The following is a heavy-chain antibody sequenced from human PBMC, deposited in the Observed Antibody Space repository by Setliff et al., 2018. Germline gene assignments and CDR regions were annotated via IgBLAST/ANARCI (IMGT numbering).Heavy chain of an antibody. D-gene: IGHD6-6*01. V-gene: IGHV4-34*01. CDR2: INHRGST. CDR3: ARGRNIAARLLDS. J-gene: IGHJ4*02. Sequence: SETLSLTCAVCGESFSGYFWRWVRQPPGKGLEWIGEINHRGSTNYNPSLKSRATISIDTSKDQFSLKLISMSAADTAVYFCARGRNIAARLLDSWGQGALVTVSS. CDR1: GESFSGYF.